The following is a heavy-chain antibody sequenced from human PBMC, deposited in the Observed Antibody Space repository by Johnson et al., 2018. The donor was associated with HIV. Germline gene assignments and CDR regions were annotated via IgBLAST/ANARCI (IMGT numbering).Heavy chain of an antibody. D-gene: IGHD6-6*01. CDR1: GFTFSSYG. Sequence: EVHLVESGGGVVHPGKSLRLSCVGSGFTFSSYGMHWVRQAPGXGXEWXXXXCCCVXTXSXXXXXXXXFTSSRDNAKNSLYLQMNSLRAEDTAVYYCARSYSSSSHDAFDIWGQGTMVTVSS. J-gene: IGHJ3*02. CDR3: ARSYSSSSHDAFDI. V-gene: IGHV3-48*04. CDR2: XCCCVXTX.